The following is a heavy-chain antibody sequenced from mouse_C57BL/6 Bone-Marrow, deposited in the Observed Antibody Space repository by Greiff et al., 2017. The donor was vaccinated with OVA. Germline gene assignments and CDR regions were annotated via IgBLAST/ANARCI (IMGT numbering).Heavy chain of an antibody. V-gene: IGHV1-19*01. CDR1: GYTFTDYY. Sequence: EVQLQQSGPVLVKPGASVKMSCKASGYTFTDYYMNWVKQSHGKSLEWIGVINPYNGGTSYNQKFKGKATLTVDKSSSTAYMELNSLTSEDSAVYYCARYDYDEGLEYYFDDWGQGTTLTVSS. CDR2: INPYNGGT. D-gene: IGHD2-4*01. CDR3: ARYDYDEGLEYYFDD. J-gene: IGHJ2*01.